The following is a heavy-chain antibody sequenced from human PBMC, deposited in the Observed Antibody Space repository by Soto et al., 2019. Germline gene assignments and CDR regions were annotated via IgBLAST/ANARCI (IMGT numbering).Heavy chain of an antibody. CDR3: ARGNDWKSSTFDI. J-gene: IGHJ3*02. D-gene: IGHD2-21*01. V-gene: IGHV4-59*11. Sequence: QVQLQESGPGLVKPSETLSLTCTVAGGSLTDHYWNWFRQSPGRGLQWIGYVYYSGATSYNPSLTGRVTMTVDTSKNQFSLKLRSVTAADTAVYFCARGNDWKSSTFDIWGQGTMVSGSS. CDR2: VYYSGAT. CDR1: GGSLTDHY.